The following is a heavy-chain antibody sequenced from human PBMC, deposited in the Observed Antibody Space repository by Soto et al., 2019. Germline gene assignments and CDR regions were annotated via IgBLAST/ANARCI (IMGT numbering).Heavy chain of an antibody. V-gene: IGHV3-23*01. CDR2: ISETGGST. Sequence: VQLLESGGGLVQPGGSLRLSCAASGFTFTSYAMTWVRQAPGKGLEWVSAISETGGSTYYADSVKGRFTISRDTSKSTIYLKMSSLRAEDTAVYYGAKDLLPGTTFDFWGQGTLVTVSS. CDR3: AKDLLPGTTFDF. D-gene: IGHD6-13*01. CDR1: GFTFTSYA. J-gene: IGHJ4*02.